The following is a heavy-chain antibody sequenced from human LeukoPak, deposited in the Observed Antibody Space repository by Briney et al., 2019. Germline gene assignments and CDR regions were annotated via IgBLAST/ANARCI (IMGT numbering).Heavy chain of an antibody. CDR2: IYTSGST. J-gene: IGHJ6*03. V-gene: IGHV4-4*07. Sequence: SETLSLTCTVSGGSISSYYWSWIRQPAGKGLEWIGRIYTSGSTNYNPSLKSRVTISVDKSKNQFSLKLSSVTAADTAVYYCAREFGSGWHANYYMDVWGKGTTVTVSS. CDR3: AREFGSGWHANYYMDV. CDR1: GGSISSYY. D-gene: IGHD6-19*01.